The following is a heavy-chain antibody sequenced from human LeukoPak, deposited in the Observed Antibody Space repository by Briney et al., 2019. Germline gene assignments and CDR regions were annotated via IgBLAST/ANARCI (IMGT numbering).Heavy chain of an antibody. CDR1: GYTFTSYD. V-gene: IGHV1-8*03. Sequence: VASVKVSCKASGYTFTSYDINWVRQATGQGLEWMGWMNPNSGNTGYAQKFQGRVTITRNTSISTAYMELSSLRSEDTAVYYCARASVAIGAFDIWGQGTMVTVSS. D-gene: IGHD2-15*01. J-gene: IGHJ3*02. CDR2: MNPNSGNT. CDR3: ARASVAIGAFDI.